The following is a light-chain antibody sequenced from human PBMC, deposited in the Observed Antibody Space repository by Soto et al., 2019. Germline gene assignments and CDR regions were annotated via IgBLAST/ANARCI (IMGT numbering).Light chain of an antibody. CDR1: QSVSSN. V-gene: IGKV3-15*01. J-gene: IGKJ1*01. CDR3: QPYNNWPGT. CDR2: RAS. Sequence: EILRTQSPATMSLSPGGRSTTSCLASQSVSSNLAWYQQKPGQSPRLLIQRASTRATGIPARFSGSGSGTEFTITISSLQSEDFAVYFCQPYNNWPGTVGQVTQVEIK.